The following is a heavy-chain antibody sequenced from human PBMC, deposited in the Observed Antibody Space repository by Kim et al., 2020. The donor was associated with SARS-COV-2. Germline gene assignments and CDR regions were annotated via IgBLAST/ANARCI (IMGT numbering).Heavy chain of an antibody. D-gene: IGHD2-21*01. Sequence: SRSSTYHADSLKGRFTISREYSKNTLYLQMNGLGAEDTAVYYCARGLGVDWGQGTLVTVSS. CDR2: SRSST. J-gene: IGHJ4*02. CDR3: ARGLGVD. V-gene: IGHV3-53*01.